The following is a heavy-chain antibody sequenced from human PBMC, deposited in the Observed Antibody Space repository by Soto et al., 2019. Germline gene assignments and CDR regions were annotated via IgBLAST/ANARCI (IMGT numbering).Heavy chain of an antibody. V-gene: IGHV1-69*12. J-gene: IGHJ6*02. Sequence: QVQLVQSGAEVKKPGSSVKVSCKASGGTFSSYAISWVRQAPGQGLEWMGGIIPIFGTANYAQKFQGRVTITADEATRTAYMELSSLRSEDTAVYYCARVAYSSSEGDYYGMDVWGQGTTVTVSS. D-gene: IGHD6-6*01. CDR3: ARVAYSSSEGDYYGMDV. CDR1: GGTFSSYA. CDR2: IIPIFGTA.